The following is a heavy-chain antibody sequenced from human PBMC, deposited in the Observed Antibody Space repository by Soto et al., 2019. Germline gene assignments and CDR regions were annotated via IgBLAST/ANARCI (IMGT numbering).Heavy chain of an antibody. CDR2: INHSGST. D-gene: IGHD3-22*01. Sequence: SETLSLTCAVYGGSFSGYYWSWIRQPPGKGLEWIGEINHSGSTNYNPSLKSRVTISVDTSKNQFSLKLSSVTAADTAVYYCARGPGGQWWLLLRWFDYWGQGTLVT. CDR1: GGSFSGYY. CDR3: ARGPGGQWWLLLRWFDY. V-gene: IGHV4-34*01. J-gene: IGHJ4*02.